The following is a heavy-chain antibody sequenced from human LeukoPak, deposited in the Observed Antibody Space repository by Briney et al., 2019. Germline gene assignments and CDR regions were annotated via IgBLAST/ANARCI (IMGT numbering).Heavy chain of an antibody. Sequence: SETLYLTCTVSGGSISNYYWSWIRQPPGKGLEWIGYIYYSGSTNYNPSLKSRVTISVDTSKNQFSLKLSSVTAADTAVYYCARDLGQIVVPWYFDLWGRGTLVTVSS. CDR3: ARDLGQIVVPWYFDL. V-gene: IGHV4-59*12. CDR2: IYYSGST. D-gene: IGHD3-22*01. J-gene: IGHJ2*01. CDR1: GGSISNYY.